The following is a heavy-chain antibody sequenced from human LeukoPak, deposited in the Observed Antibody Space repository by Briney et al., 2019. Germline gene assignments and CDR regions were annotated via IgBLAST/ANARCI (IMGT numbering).Heavy chain of an antibody. Sequence: GGSLRLSCAASGFTFSDYYMSSVRQARGKGLEWVSYIRSSGSTIYYADSVKGRFTISRDNAKNSLYLQMNSLRAEDTAVYYCARDLLSWGMDVWGQGTTVTVSS. CDR3: ARDLLSWGMDV. V-gene: IGHV3-11*01. J-gene: IGHJ6*02. CDR2: IRSSGSTI. CDR1: GFTFSDYY. D-gene: IGHD2-15*01.